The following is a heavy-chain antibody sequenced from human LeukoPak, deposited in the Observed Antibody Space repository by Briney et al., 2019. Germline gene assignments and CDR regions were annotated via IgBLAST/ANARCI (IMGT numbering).Heavy chain of an antibody. V-gene: IGHV3-33*08. CDR3: ARVEGAFDI. D-gene: IGHD5-24*01. Sequence: GGSLRLSCAASGFTFSSYAMSWVRQAPGKGLEWVAVIWYDGSNKYYADSVKGRFTISRDNSKNTLYLQMNSLRAEDTAVYYCARVEGAFDIWGQGTMVTVSS. CDR2: IWYDGSNK. CDR1: GFTFSSYA. J-gene: IGHJ3*02.